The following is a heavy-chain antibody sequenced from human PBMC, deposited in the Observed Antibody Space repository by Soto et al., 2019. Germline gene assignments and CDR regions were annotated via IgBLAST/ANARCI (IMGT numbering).Heavy chain of an antibody. Sequence: EVQLLESGGGLVQPGGSLRLSCAASGFTFSSYAMSWVRQAPGKGLEWVSAIGGSRGSTYYADSVKGRFTISRDNSKHTLYLQMNSLRAEDTAVYYCAKDFKVVVAATLPLWGQGTLVTVSS. CDR3: AKDFKVVVAATLPL. V-gene: IGHV3-23*01. J-gene: IGHJ4*02. CDR2: IGGSRGST. D-gene: IGHD2-15*01. CDR1: GFTFSSYA.